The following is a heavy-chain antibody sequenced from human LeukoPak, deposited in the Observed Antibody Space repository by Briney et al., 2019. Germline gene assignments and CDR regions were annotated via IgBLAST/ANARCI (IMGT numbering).Heavy chain of an antibody. D-gene: IGHD1-7*01. CDR2: ISGSGDYT. Sequence: GASLRLSCAAPGFTFSSYAMSWVRQAPGKGLEWVSGISGSGDYTYYADSVKGRFAISRDNSKNTLSLQMSSLRAEDTAVYYCAKELYNWNYVRWFDPWGQGTLVTVSP. V-gene: IGHV3-23*01. CDR3: AKELYNWNYVRWFDP. CDR1: GFTFSSYA. J-gene: IGHJ5*02.